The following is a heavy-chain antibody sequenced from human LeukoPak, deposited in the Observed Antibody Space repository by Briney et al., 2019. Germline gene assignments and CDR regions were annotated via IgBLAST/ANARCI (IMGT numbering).Heavy chain of an antibody. Sequence: GGSLRLSCAASGFTFNSYAMNWVRQAPGKGLEWVSSLTPSGTDIYYAASVKGRFTMSRDNAKNSLYLQMNSLRAEDTAEYYCAREIGASGAFDYWGQGTLVTVSS. CDR2: LTPSGTDI. D-gene: IGHD7-27*01. CDR1: GFTFNSYA. V-gene: IGHV3-21*01. J-gene: IGHJ4*02. CDR3: AREIGASGAFDY.